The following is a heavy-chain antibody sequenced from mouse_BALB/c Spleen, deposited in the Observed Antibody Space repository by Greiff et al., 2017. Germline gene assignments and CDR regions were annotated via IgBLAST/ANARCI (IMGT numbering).Heavy chain of an antibody. Sequence: VKLMESGPELVKPGASVRISCKASGYTFTSYDIHWVKQRPGQGLEWIGWIYPGNVNTKYNEKFKGKATLTADKSSSQAYMQISSLTSEDAAVYFCTRETEDYAMDYWGQGTSVTVSS. J-gene: IGHJ4*01. CDR1: GYTFTSYD. D-gene: IGHD4-1*01. CDR2: IYPGNVNT. CDR3: TRETEDYAMDY. V-gene: IGHV1S56*01.